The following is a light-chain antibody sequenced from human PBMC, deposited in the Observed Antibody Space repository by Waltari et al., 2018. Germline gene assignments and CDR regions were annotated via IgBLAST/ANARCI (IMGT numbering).Light chain of an antibody. CDR1: ESVGRS. CDR2: GAS. J-gene: IGKJ1*01. CDR3: QHYVRLPAT. V-gene: IGKV3-20*01. Sequence: EIVLTQSPGTLSLSPGERATLSCRASESVGRSLAWYQHRPGQAPRLLIYGASNRAPGIPDWFSGSGSGTEFSLTISRLEPEDFAVYYCQHYVRLPATFGQGTKVEIK.